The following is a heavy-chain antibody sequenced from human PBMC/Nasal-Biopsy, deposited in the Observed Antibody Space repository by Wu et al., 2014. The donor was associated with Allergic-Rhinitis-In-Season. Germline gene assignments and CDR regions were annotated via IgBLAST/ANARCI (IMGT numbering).Heavy chain of an antibody. J-gene: IGHJ3*02. D-gene: IGHD6-13*01. CDR2: TYYRSKWYN. CDR1: SVSSNSIA. V-gene: IGHV6-1*01. Sequence: SVSSNSIAWNWIRQSPSRGLEWLGRTYYRSKWYNDYAGSVKSRITINPDTSKNQFSLQLNSVHSRRIRLCYFCARGIRNAFDIWGQGTMVTVSS. CDR3: ARGIRNAFDI.